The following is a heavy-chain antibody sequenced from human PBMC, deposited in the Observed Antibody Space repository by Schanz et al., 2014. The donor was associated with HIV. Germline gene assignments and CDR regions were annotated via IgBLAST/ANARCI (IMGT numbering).Heavy chain of an antibody. CDR2: AGTGGDT. Sequence: EVQLLESGGGLVQPGGSLRLSCAASGFTFSTYAMSWVRQAPEKGLEWVSSAGTGGDTYYADSVKGRFTISRDNSKNTLYLQMNSLRAEDSAVYYCAKALTSSAAGNFDPWGQGTLVTVSS. CDR3: AKALTSSAAGNFDP. V-gene: IGHV3-23*01. CDR1: GFTFSTYA. D-gene: IGHD6-13*01. J-gene: IGHJ5*02.